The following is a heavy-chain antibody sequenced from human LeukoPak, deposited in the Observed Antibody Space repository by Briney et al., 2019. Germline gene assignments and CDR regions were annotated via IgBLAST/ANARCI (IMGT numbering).Heavy chain of an antibody. CDR3: ARTTSIAARLNYYYYMDV. V-gene: IGHV3-11*04. Sequence: GGSLRLSCAASGFTFSSYAMSWIRQAPGKGLEWVSYISSSGSTIYYADSVKGRFTISRDNAKNSLYLQMNSLRAEDTAVYYCARTTSIAARLNYYYYMDVWGKGTTVTVSS. D-gene: IGHD6-6*01. CDR2: ISSSGSTI. J-gene: IGHJ6*03. CDR1: GFTFSSYA.